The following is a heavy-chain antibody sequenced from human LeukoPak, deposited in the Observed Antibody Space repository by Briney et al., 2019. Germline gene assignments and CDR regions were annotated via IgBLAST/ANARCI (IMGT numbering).Heavy chain of an antibody. CDR1: GFIFSRYG. D-gene: IGHD6-13*01. J-gene: IGHJ6*02. V-gene: IGHV3-64*01. CDR3: ARGLISGAGCTYYFYGMDV. Sequence: GGSLRLSCVASGFIFSRYGMHWVRQAPGKGLEYVSAISNSGGSTYYANSVKGRFTISRDNSKNTLYLQMGSLRGEDMAWYYCARGLISGAGCTYYFYGMDVWGQGTTVTVSS. CDR2: ISNSGGST.